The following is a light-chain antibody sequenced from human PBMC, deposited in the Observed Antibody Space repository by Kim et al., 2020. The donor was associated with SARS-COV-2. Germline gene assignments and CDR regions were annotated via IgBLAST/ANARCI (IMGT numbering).Light chain of an antibody. CDR2: GAS. CDR3: HQQTDFPRT. V-gene: IGKV1-9*01. CDR1: QNISSL. Sequence: ASVGDRVTITCRASQNISSLLAWYQQKPGQAPKLLIHGASILESGVPSRFSGSGSGTEFTLTINSLQPDDFATYFCHQQTDFPRTFGGGTKVDIK. J-gene: IGKJ4*01.